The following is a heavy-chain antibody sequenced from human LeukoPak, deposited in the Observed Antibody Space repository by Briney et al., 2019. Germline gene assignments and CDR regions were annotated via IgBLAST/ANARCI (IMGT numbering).Heavy chain of an antibody. CDR2: IYSGGNT. D-gene: IGHD7-27*01. CDR3: VNLPGGGY. J-gene: IGHJ4*02. CDR1: GLTVSSNY. Sequence: GGSLRLSCAASGLTVSSNYMTWIRQAPRKGLEWVSIIYSGGNTYYADSVKGRFALSRDNSKNTVYLQMNSLRAEDTAVYYCVNLPGGGYWGQGTLVTVSS. V-gene: IGHV3-66*02.